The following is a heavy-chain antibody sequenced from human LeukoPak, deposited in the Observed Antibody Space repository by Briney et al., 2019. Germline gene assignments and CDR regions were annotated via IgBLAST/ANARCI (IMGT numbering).Heavy chain of an antibody. V-gene: IGHV3-74*01. J-gene: IGHJ4*02. D-gene: IGHD2-15*01. CDR2: INSDESST. CDR3: ARGEVVVAATPFDY. CDR1: GFTFSSYW. Sequence: GGSLRLSCAASGFTFSSYWMHWVRQAPGKGLVWVSRINSDESSTSYADSVKGRFSISRDNAKNTLYLQMNSLRAEDTAVYYCARGEVVVAATPFDYWGQGTLVTVS.